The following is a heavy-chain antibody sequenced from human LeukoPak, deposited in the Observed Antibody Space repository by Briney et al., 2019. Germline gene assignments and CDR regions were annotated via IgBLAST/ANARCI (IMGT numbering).Heavy chain of an antibody. CDR2: IIPILGIA. Sequence: SVKVSCKASGGTFSSYAISWVRQAPGQGLEWMGRIIPILGIANYAQKFQGRVTITADKSTSTAYMELSSLRSEDTAVYYCARDQTSKTYDYVWGSYRCCWFDPWGQGTLVTVSS. CDR3: ARDQTSKTYDYVWGSYRCCWFDP. V-gene: IGHV1-69*04. J-gene: IGHJ5*02. CDR1: GGTFSSYA. D-gene: IGHD3-16*02.